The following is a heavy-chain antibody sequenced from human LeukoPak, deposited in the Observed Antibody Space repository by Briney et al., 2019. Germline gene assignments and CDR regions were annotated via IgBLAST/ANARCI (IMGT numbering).Heavy chain of an antibody. D-gene: IGHD5-18*01. J-gene: IGHJ6*02. CDR1: GGSISSYY. Sequence: SETLSFTCTVSGGSISSYYWSWIRQPPGKGLEWIGYIYYSGSTNYNPSLKSRVTISVDTSKNQFSLKLSSVTAADTAVYYCARDSGYSYGYYYYGMDVWGQGTTVTVSS. V-gene: IGHV4-59*01. CDR3: ARDSGYSYGYYYYGMDV. CDR2: IYYSGST.